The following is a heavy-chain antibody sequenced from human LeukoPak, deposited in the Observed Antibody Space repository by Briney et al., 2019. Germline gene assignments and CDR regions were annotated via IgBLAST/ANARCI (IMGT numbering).Heavy chain of an antibody. D-gene: IGHD3-22*01. CDR3: ASLESYYYDSSGYYDYYYYGMDV. CDR2: ISYDGSNK. J-gene: IGHJ6*02. V-gene: IGHV3-30*03. CDR1: GFTFSSYW. Sequence: ETGGSLRLSCAASGFTFSSYWMSWVRQAPGKGLEWVAVISYDGSNKYYADSVKGRFTISRDNSKNTLYLQMNSLRAEDTAVYYCASLESYYYDSSGYYDYYYYGMDVWGQGTTVTVSS.